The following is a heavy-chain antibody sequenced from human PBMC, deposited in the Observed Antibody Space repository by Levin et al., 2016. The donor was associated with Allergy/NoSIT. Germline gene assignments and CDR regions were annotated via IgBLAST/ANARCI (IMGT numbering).Heavy chain of an antibody. Sequence: GSLRLSCTVSGVSINSYYWSWVRQPPGKGLEWIGYIYYTGITNYDSSLESRVTMSIDTSKNQFSLKLNSVTAADTALYYCIGTTGAFDIWGQGTMVTVSS. J-gene: IGHJ3*02. V-gene: IGHV4-59*01. CDR3: IGTTGAFDI. CDR2: IYYTGIT. D-gene: IGHD1-7*01. CDR1: GVSINSYY.